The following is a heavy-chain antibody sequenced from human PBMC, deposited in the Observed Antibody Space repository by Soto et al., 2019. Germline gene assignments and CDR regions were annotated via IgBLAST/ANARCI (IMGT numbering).Heavy chain of an antibody. V-gene: IGHV1-2*02. CDR1: GYTFTGYY. CDR2: INPNSGGT. Sequence: QVQLVQSGAAVKKPGASVKVSCKASGYTFTGYYMHWVRQAPGQGLEWMGWINPNSGGTNYAQKIQGRVTMTRDTSISTAYMELSRLRSDDTAVYYCARQGDSGYDPDAIDIWGQGTMVTVSS. D-gene: IGHD5-12*01. CDR3: ARQGDSGYDPDAIDI. J-gene: IGHJ3*02.